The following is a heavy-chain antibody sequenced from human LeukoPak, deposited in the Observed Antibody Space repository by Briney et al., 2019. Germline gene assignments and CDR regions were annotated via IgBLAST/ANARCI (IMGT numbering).Heavy chain of an antibody. D-gene: IGHD3-10*01. CDR1: GGSISSYY. J-gene: IGHJ5*02. CDR2: IYYTGSP. CDR3: ARDDSGTWFGETGWFDP. V-gene: IGHV4-59*01. Sequence: SETLSLTCTVSGGSISSYYWSWIRQPPGKGLEWIGHIYYTGSPNYNPSLKSRVTISADTCKNQFSLKLSSVTAADTAVYYCARDDSGTWFGETGWFDPWGQGTLVTVSS.